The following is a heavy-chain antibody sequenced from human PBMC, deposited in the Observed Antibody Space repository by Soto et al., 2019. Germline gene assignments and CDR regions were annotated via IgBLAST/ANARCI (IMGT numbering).Heavy chain of an antibody. CDR3: ARESPWGGYCDY. J-gene: IGHJ4*02. Sequence: QVPLVQSGAEEKKPGASVKVSCKASGSTFTSYAMHWVRQAPGQRLEWMGWINAGNGNTKYSQKLQGRVTITRDTSASTSYMELSSLRSEDTAVYYCARESPWGGYCDYWGQGTLVTVSS. CDR1: GSTFTSYA. D-gene: IGHD3-16*01. CDR2: INAGNGNT. V-gene: IGHV1-3*05.